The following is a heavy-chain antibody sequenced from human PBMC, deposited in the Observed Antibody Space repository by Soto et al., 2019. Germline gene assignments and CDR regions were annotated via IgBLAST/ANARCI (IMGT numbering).Heavy chain of an antibody. V-gene: IGHV4-39*01. D-gene: IGHD3-10*01. J-gene: IGHJ4*02. Sequence: PSETLSLTCTVSGGSISSSSYYWGWIRQPPGKGLEWIGSIYYSGSTYYNPSLKSRVTISVDTSKNQFSLKLSSVTAADTAVYYCASADYGSGSYFGYWGQGTLVTVSS. CDR3: ASADYGSGSYFGY. CDR1: GGSISSSSYY. CDR2: IYYSGST.